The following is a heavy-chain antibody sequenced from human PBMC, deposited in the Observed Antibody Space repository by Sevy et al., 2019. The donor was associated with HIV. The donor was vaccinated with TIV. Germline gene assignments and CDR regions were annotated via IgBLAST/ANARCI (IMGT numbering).Heavy chain of an antibody. D-gene: IGHD3-22*01. CDR3: ARVNDYYNSSGYYYVSDY. CDR2: INSDGSST. CDR1: GFIFSNYW. J-gene: IGHJ4*02. Sequence: GGSLRLSCAASGFIFSNYWMHWVRQVPGKGLVWVSRINSDGSSTTYADSVKGRFTISRDNPRNTLYLPINSLRAEDKALYYCARVNDYYNSSGYYYVSDYWGQETLVTFSS. V-gene: IGHV3-74*01.